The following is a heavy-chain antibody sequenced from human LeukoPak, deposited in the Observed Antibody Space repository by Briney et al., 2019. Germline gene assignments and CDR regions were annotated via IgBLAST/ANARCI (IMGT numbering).Heavy chain of an antibody. D-gene: IGHD6-13*01. CDR3: ARDVLAAPGTFDY. J-gene: IGHJ4*02. V-gene: IGHV4-39*07. CDR1: GGSISSSTYY. CDR2: IYYSGST. Sequence: SETLSLTCAVSGGSISSSTYYWGWIRQPPGKGLEWIGTIYYSGSTYYNPSLKSRVTISLDTSKNQFSLKLSSVTAADTAVYYCARDVLAAPGTFDYWGQGALVTVSS.